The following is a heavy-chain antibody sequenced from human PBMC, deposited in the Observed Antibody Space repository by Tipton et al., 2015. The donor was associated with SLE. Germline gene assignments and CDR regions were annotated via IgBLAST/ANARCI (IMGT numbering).Heavy chain of an antibody. CDR3: VREGGMRSHYTD. V-gene: IGHV4-38-2*02. CDR1: DYSIKRGFY. D-gene: IGHD1-26*01. Sequence: LSLTCTVSDYSIKRGFYWGWIRQSPGKGLEWIVNMYHSGTTYYNPSLKSRVTISLDMSKNQYSLRMKSVTAADTAVYYCVREGGMRSHYTDWGQGILVTVSS. J-gene: IGHJ4*02. CDR2: MYHSGTT.